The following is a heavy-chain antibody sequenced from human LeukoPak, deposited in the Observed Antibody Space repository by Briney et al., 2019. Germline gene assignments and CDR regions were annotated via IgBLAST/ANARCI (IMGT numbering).Heavy chain of an antibody. V-gene: IGHV3-48*04. CDR3: ARDRASYSSSWYFFT. CDR2: ISSSSSTI. D-gene: IGHD6-13*01. J-gene: IGHJ4*02. Sequence: PGGSLRLSCAASGFTFSSYSMNWVRQAPGKGLEWVSYISSSSSTIYYADSVKGRFTISRDNAKNSLYLQMNSLRAEDTAVYYCARDRASYSSSWYFFTWGQGTLVTVSS. CDR1: GFTFSSYS.